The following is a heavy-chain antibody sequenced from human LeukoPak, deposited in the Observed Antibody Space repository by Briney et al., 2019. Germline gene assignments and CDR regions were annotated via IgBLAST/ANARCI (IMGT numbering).Heavy chain of an antibody. V-gene: IGHV3-11*05. J-gene: IGHJ4*02. Sequence: GGSLRLSCAASGFTFSDYYMSWIRQAPGKGLEWVSYISSSSSYTSYADSVKGRFTISRDNAKNSLYLQTNSLRAEDTAVYYCARVASSSWYFGYWGQGTLVTVSS. CDR3: ARVASSSWYFGY. D-gene: IGHD6-13*01. CDR2: ISSSSSYT. CDR1: GFTFSDYY.